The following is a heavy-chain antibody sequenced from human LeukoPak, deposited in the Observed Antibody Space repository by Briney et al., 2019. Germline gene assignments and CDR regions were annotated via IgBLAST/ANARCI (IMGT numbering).Heavy chain of an antibody. V-gene: IGHV4-39*01. CDR3: ARLRDTGGYYFYYYFDS. Sequence: SETLSITCTVSGGSINNDNYYWGWIRQSPGRGLEWIGNIYYSGNSGNTYYNPSLKSRVTISVDTAKNQFSLNLSPVTAADTALYYCARLRDTGGYYFYYYFDSWGLGTLVSVSS. J-gene: IGHJ4*02. CDR2: IYYSGNSGNT. CDR1: GGSINNDNYY. D-gene: IGHD3-22*01.